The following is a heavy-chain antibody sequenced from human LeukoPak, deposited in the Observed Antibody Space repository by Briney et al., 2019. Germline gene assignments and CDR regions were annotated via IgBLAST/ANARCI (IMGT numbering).Heavy chain of an antibody. CDR2: ISAYNGNT. CDR1: GYTFTSYG. Sequence: SVKVSCKASGYTFTSYGISWVRQAPGQGLEWMGWISAYNGNTNYAQKLQGRVTMTTDTSTSTAYMELRSLGSDDTAVYYCARASRGIQPNDYWGQGTLVTVSS. D-gene: IGHD1-14*01. V-gene: IGHV1-18*01. J-gene: IGHJ4*02. CDR3: ARASRGIQPNDY.